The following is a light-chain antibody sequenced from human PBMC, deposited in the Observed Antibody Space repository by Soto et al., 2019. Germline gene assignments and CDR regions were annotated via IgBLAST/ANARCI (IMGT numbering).Light chain of an antibody. CDR2: DVG. J-gene: IGLJ1*01. V-gene: IGLV2-14*01. CDR3: NSYRTVSTYV. CDR1: SSDIGGYNF. Sequence: QSALTQPASVSGSPGQSITIACTGTSSDIGGYNFVSWYQQHPGKAPKLLIYDVGNRPSGVSNRFSGFKSGNTASLTSSGLQAEDEAHYYCNSYRTVSTYVFGTGTKVTVL.